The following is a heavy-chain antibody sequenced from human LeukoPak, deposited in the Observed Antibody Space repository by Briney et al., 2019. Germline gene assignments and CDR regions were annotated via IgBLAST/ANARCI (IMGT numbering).Heavy chain of an antibody. Sequence: GGSLRLSCEASGFTFSNTWMTWVRQAPGKGLEWVGRIKSKTDGGAADYAAPVKGRFIISRDDSKNTLYLQMHTLKTEDTAVYYCTTKRGYSYGVDYWGQGTLVTVSS. CDR3: TTKRGYSYGVDY. J-gene: IGHJ4*02. CDR2: IKSKTDGGAA. V-gene: IGHV3-15*01. CDR1: GFTFSNTW. D-gene: IGHD5-18*01.